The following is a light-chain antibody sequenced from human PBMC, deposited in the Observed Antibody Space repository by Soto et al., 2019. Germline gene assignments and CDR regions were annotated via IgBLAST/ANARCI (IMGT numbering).Light chain of an antibody. J-gene: IGLJ2*01. Sequence: QSVLTQPASVSGSPGQSITISCTGTISDVGGFDYVSWYQHHPGKAPKLIIYEVTKWPSGISNRFSGSKSGNTASLTISGLQAEDEADYYCTSYTTTSTLVVFGGGTKLSVL. CDR3: TSYTTTSTLVV. CDR2: EVT. CDR1: ISDVGGFDY. V-gene: IGLV2-14*01.